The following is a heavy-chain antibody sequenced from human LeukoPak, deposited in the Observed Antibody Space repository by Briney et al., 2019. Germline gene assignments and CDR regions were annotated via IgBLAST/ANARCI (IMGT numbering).Heavy chain of an antibody. CDR3: ARNSGYDLYYFDY. Sequence: SVKVSCKASGGTFSSYAISWVRQAPGQGLEWMGGIIPIFGIANYAQKFQGRVTITADESTSTAYMELSSLRSEDTAVYYCARNSGYDLYYFDYWGQGTLVTVSS. CDR2: IIPIFGIA. D-gene: IGHD5-12*01. CDR1: GGTFSSYA. V-gene: IGHV1-69*13. J-gene: IGHJ4*02.